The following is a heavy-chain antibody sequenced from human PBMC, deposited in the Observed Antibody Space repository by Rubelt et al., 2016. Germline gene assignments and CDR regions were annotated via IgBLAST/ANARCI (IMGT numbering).Heavy chain of an antibody. D-gene: IGHD2/OR15-2a*01. CDR1: GFSFNIYE. J-gene: IGHJ5*02. Sequence: EVQLVESGGGLVQPGGSLRLSCAASGFSFNIYEMNWVRQAPGKGLEWVSYITASGGAGYAADAVKGRCTVSRGNAKNLLYLQMNNVTDDDTALYYCVRDEYGVGGDPWGQGTLVTVSS. CDR2: ITASGGAG. V-gene: IGHV3-48*03. CDR3: VRDEYGVGGDP.